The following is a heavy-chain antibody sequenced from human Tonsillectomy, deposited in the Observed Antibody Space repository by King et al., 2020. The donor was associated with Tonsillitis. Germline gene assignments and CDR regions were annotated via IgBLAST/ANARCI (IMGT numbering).Heavy chain of an antibody. CDR2: IKQDGSEK. D-gene: IGHD2-21*01. CDR1: GFTFSSYW. J-gene: IGHJ1*01. CDR3: GRLPAHVWPEYFQH. V-gene: IGHV3-7*01. Sequence: VQLVESGGGLVQPGGSLRLSCAASGFTFSSYWMSWVRQAPGKGLEWVANIKQDGSEKYYVDSVKGRFTISRDNAKNSLYLQMNSLRAEDTAVYYCGRLPAHVWPEYFQHWGQGTLVTVSS.